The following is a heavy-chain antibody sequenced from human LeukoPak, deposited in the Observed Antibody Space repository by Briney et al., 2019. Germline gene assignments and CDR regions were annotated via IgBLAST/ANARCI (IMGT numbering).Heavy chain of an antibody. CDR2: ISGGGDNT. CDR1: GFAFSIYA. J-gene: IGHJ6*02. Sequence: GGSLRLSCTASGFAFSIYAISWVRQAPGKGLEWVSAISGGGDNTYYADSVKGRFTISRDNSKNTLYLQMNSLRAEDTAVYYCASGGMLPYYYYYGMDVWGQGTTVTVSS. V-gene: IGHV3-23*01. CDR3: ASGGMLPYYYYYGMDV. D-gene: IGHD2-8*01.